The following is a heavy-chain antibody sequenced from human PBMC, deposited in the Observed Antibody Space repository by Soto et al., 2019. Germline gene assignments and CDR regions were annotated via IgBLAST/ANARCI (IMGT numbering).Heavy chain of an antibody. Sequence: QVQLVESGGGVVQPGTSLRLSCAASGFTFSGFAIQWVRQAPGKGLEWAAVISYDGGNKFYADSVKGRFTISRDNSKNTLYLHMNSLRPEDTAVYYCARDYWTSGIGRFDYWGQGTLVTVSS. CDR2: ISYDGGNK. D-gene: IGHD1-1*01. V-gene: IGHV3-30-3*01. CDR3: ARDYWTSGIGRFDY. CDR1: GFTFSGFA. J-gene: IGHJ4*02.